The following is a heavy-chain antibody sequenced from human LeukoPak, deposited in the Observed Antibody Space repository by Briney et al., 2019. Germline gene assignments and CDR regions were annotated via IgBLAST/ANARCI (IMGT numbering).Heavy chain of an antibody. V-gene: IGHV4-4*09. CDR3: AGIDIVVVPAAKENAFDI. CDR2: IYHSGST. CDR1: GGSFSSYY. D-gene: IGHD2-2*01. J-gene: IGHJ3*02. Sequence: SETLSLTCTVSGGSFSSYYWSWLRQPPGKGLEWIGYIYHSGSTDYNPSLKSRVAISVDTSKSQFSLKLTSVTAADTAVYYCAGIDIVVVPAAKENAFDIWGQGTMVTVSS.